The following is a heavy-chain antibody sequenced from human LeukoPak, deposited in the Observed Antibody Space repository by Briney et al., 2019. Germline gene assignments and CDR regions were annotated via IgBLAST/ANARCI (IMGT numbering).Heavy chain of an antibody. CDR1: GGSISSYY. J-gene: IGHJ6*02. CDR3: ARTVYYYGMDV. CDR2: IYYSGST. D-gene: IGHD4-17*01. Sequence: PSETLSLTCTVSGGSISSYYWGWIRQPPGKGLEWIGSIYYSGSTYYNPSLKSRVTISVDTPKNQFSLKLSSVTAADTAVYYCARTVYYYGMDVWGQGTTVTVSS. V-gene: IGHV4-39*01.